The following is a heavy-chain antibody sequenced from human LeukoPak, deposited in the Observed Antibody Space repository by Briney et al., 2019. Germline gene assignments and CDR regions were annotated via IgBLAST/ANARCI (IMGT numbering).Heavy chain of an antibody. CDR3: ARSRNDILTGYYSFEY. CDR2: IYYSGST. CDR1: GGSISSYY. D-gene: IGHD3-9*01. Sequence: SETLSLTCTVSGGSISSYYWSWIRQPPGKGLEWIGYIYYSGSTNYNPSLKSRVTIPVDTSKNQFSLKLSSVTAADTAVYYCARSRNDILTGYYSFEYWGQGTLVTVSS. J-gene: IGHJ4*02. V-gene: IGHV4-59*01.